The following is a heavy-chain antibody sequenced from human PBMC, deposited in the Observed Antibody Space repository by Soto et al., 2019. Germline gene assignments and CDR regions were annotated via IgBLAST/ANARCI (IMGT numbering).Heavy chain of an antibody. CDR1: GAALNSGNYY. D-gene: IGHD2-21*01. J-gene: IGHJ5*02. Sequence: QVRLQESGPGLVKPSETLSLTCSVSGAALNSGNYYWSWIRQVPGKGLEWIGHIYVTGAVDYNPSLRDRITISQDTSERQFALNLRLVTAADTAVYYCARLRIATNNYKWFDPRGQGTLVTVSS. CDR2: IYVTGAV. V-gene: IGHV4-31*03. CDR3: ARLRIATNNYKWFDP.